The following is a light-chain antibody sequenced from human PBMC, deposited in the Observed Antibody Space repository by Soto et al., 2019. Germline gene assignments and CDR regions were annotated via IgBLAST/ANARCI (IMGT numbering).Light chain of an antibody. CDR2: DVN. J-gene: IGLJ1*01. CDR3: SSYPPSGNYV. CDR1: SSDVGGYNC. Sequence: QSALTQPASVSGSPGQSITISCTGTSSDVGGYNCVSWYQQHPGKAPKLMIYDVNNRPSGVSNRFSGSKSGNTASLTISGLQAEDEADYYCSSYPPSGNYVFGTGTKLTVL. V-gene: IGLV2-14*01.